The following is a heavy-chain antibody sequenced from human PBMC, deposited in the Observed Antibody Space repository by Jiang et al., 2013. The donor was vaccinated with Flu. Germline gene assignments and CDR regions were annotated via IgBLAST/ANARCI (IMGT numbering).Heavy chain of an antibody. CDR3: ARHATAEHLFDY. CDR1: GGSISSYY. Sequence: SGGSISSYYWSWIRQPPGKGLEWIGYIYYIGSTNYNPSLKSRVTISVDTSKNQFSLKLNSVTAADTAVYYCARHATAEHLFDYWGQGTLVTVSS. J-gene: IGHJ4*02. D-gene: IGHD1-26*01. CDR2: IYYIGST. V-gene: IGHV4-59*08.